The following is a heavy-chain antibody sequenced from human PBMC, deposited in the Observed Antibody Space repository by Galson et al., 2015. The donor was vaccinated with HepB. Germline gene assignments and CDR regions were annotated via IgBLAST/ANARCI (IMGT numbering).Heavy chain of an antibody. CDR2: ISYDGNDK. Sequence: SLRLSCAASGFSFSIYGMHWVRQAPGKGLGWVAAISYDGNDKYYAESVKGRITISRDDSKNTLYLQMNSLRAEDTALYYCARESYYDSRLRYYFDNWGQGTQVTVSS. D-gene: IGHD3-22*01. J-gene: IGHJ4*02. CDR1: GFSFSIYG. V-gene: IGHV3-30*03. CDR3: ARESYYDSRLRYYFDN.